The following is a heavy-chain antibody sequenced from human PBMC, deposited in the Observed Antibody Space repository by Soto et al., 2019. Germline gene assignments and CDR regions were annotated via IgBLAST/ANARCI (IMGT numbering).Heavy chain of an antibody. CDR3: ARHRNWRDWFDP. D-gene: IGHD1-1*01. Sequence: SETQSLTCSVSGYSISSTSYYWGWIRQPPGKGLECIGSIYYSGDTYYNPSLKSRVTISVDTSKNQFSLKLSSVTAADTAVYYCARHRNWRDWFDPWGQGTLVTVSS. CDR1: GYSISSTSYY. J-gene: IGHJ5*02. CDR2: IYYSGDT. V-gene: IGHV4-39*01.